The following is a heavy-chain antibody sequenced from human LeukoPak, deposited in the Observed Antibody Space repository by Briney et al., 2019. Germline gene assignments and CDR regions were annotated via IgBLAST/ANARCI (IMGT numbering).Heavy chain of an antibody. CDR3: ARGPNIVVVPAASRRRYYYYGMDV. V-gene: IGHV4-34*01. Sequence: PSETLSLTCAVYGGSFSGYYWSWIRQPPGKGLEWIGEINHSGSTNYNPSLKSRVTISVDTSKNQFSPKLSSVTAADTAVYYCARGPNIVVVPAASRRRYYYYGMDVWGQGTTVTVSS. CDR2: INHSGST. CDR1: GGSFSGYY. D-gene: IGHD2-2*01. J-gene: IGHJ6*02.